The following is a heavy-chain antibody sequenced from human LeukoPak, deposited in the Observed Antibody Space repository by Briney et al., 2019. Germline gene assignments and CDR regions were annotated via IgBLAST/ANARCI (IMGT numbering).Heavy chain of an antibody. CDR3: TSLSGP. CDR2: ISGSGGSR. CDR1: GFTFSS. D-gene: IGHD3-10*01. V-gene: IGHV3-23*01. J-gene: IGHJ4*02. Sequence: GGSLRLSCAASGFTFSSWVRQAPGKGLEWVSTISGSGGSRSYADSAKGRFTISRDNAKNTLYLQMNSLRVEDTAVYYCTSLSGPWGQGTLVTVSS.